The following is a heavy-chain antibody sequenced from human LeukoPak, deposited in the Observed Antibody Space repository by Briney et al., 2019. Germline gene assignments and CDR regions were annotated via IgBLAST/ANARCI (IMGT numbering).Heavy chain of an antibody. V-gene: IGHV4-34*01. Sequence: SETLSLTCAVYGGSFSGYYWSWIRQPPGKGLEWIGEINHSGSTNYNPSLKSRVTISVDTSKNQFSLKLSSVTAADTAVYYCAKSNATAYFDYWGQGTLVTVSS. CDR1: GGSFSGYY. D-gene: IGHD4-11*01. J-gene: IGHJ4*02. CDR3: AKSNATAYFDY. CDR2: INHSGST.